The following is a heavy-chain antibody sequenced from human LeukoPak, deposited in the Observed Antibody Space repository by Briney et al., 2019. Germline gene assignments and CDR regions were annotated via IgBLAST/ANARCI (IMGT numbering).Heavy chain of an antibody. CDR3: VKDPRDTYGTNWFVS. J-gene: IGHJ5*01. CDR1: GFSFGNYA. CDR2: ISGTGGAT. D-gene: IGHD2-21*01. V-gene: IGHV3-23*01. Sequence: GGSLRLSCVASGFSFGNYAMSWVRQAAGKGLHWVSQISGTGGATLYAGFASDRLTISRDNSKKTLYLQMCGLRVEDTAMYYCVKDPRDTYGTNWFVSWGQGTLLIVSS.